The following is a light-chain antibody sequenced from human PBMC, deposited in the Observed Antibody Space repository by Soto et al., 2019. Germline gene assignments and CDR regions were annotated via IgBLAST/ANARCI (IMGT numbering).Light chain of an antibody. CDR1: LSLLHINGYNY. Sequence: DIVMTQSPLSLPVTPGEPASISCRSSLSLLHINGYNYLDWYLQKPGQSPQLMMYLGSNRASGDPDRYSGSGSGTDCTLKISRAEAEDVGVYYCKQAQQPPFTFGQGTKLAIK. J-gene: IGKJ2*01. CDR2: LGS. CDR3: KQAQQPPFT. V-gene: IGKV2-28*01.